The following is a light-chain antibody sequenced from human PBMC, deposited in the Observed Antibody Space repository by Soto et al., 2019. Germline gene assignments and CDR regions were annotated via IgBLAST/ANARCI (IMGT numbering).Light chain of an antibody. CDR3: QQSFSYVRS. Sequence: EIEITQSPATLSVSPGERATLSCRASQSVSSNLAWYQQKPGQAPGLLIYGASTRATGIPARFSGSGSGTEFTLTISSLQPEDFATYYCQQSFSYVRSFGQGTKVDIK. CDR2: GAS. CDR1: QSVSSN. J-gene: IGKJ1*01. V-gene: IGKV3-15*01.